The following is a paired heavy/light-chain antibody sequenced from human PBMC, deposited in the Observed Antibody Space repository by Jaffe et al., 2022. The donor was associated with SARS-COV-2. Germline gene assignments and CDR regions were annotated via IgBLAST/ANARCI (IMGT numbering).Light chain of an antibody. CDR2: EGS. CDR1: SSDVGSYNL. Sequence: QSALTQPASVSGSPGQSITISCTGTSSDVGSYNLVSWYQQHPGKAPKLMIYEGSKRPSGVSNRFSGSKSGNTASLTISGLQAEDEADYYCCSYAGSSPVFGGGTKLTVL. V-gene: IGLV2-23*01. J-gene: IGLJ2*01. CDR3: CSYAGSSPV.
Heavy chain of an antibody. CDR2: IYYSGST. D-gene: IGHD3-9*01. Sequence: QLQLQESGPGLVKPSETLSLTCTVSGGSISSSSYYWGWIRQPPGKGLEWIGSIYYSGSTYYNPSLKSRVTISVDTSKNQFSLKLSSVTAADTAVYYCARLFGYYDILTGYSLDAFDIWGQGTMVTVSS. V-gene: IGHV4-39*01. J-gene: IGHJ3*02. CDR3: ARLFGYYDILTGYSLDAFDI. CDR1: GGSISSSSYY.